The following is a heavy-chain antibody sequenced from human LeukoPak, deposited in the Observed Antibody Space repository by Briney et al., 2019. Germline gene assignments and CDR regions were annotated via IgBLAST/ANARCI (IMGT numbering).Heavy chain of an antibody. Sequence: PSETLSLTCTVSGGSIDSSSSYWGWIRQPPGKGLEWIGSIYYRGSTYYNPSLKSRVTISVDTSKNQFSLKLSSVTAADTAVYYCARTEWFGELLNFDHWGQGTLVTVSS. V-gene: IGHV4-39*07. CDR2: IYYRGST. J-gene: IGHJ4*02. D-gene: IGHD3-10*01. CDR3: ARTEWFGELLNFDH. CDR1: GGSIDSSSSY.